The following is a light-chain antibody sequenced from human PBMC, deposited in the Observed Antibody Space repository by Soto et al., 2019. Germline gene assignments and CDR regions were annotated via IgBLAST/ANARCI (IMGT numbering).Light chain of an antibody. V-gene: IGKV1-13*02. CDR2: DVS. Sequence: AIQLTQSPSSLSASVGDRVTITCRASQDIRGALAWYQQKPGKAPKILIYDVSTLESGVPSGFSGSSSGTDFTLTISSLQPVDFATYYCQQFNSYPITFGQGTRLEIK. CDR3: QQFNSYPIT. J-gene: IGKJ5*01. CDR1: QDIRGA.